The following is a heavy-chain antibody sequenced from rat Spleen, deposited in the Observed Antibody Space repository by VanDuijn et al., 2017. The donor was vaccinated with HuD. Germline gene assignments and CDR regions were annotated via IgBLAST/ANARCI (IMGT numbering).Heavy chain of an antibody. V-gene: IGHV5-27*01. D-gene: IGHD1-10*01. Sequence: EVQLVESGGGLVQPGRSLKLSCAASGFTFSNYYMAWVRQAPTKGLEWVASISPSGGSTYYPDSVKGRFTISRDNAKSTQYLQMDSLRSEDTATYYCATGEQLPFDYWGQGVMVTVSS. CDR1: GFTFSNYY. CDR3: ATGEQLPFDY. J-gene: IGHJ2*01. CDR2: ISPSGGST.